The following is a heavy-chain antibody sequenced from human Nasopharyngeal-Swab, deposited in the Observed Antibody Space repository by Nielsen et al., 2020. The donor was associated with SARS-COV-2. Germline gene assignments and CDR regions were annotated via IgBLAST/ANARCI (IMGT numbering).Heavy chain of an antibody. CDR1: GFTVRSNY. Sequence: GGSLRLSCAASGFTVRSNYMSWVRQAPGKGLEWVSVIYSGGSTYYADSVKGRFTISRDNSKNTLYLQMNSLRAEDTAVYYCARDLTAAGGYQYYGMDVWGQGTTVTVSS. CDR3: ARDLTAAGGYQYYGMDV. CDR2: IYSGGST. V-gene: IGHV3-53*01. J-gene: IGHJ6*02. D-gene: IGHD6-13*01.